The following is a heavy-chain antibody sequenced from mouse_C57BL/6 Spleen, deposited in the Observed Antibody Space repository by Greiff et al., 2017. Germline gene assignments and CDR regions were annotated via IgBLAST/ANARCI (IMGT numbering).Heavy chain of an antibody. CDR1: GYSITSGYY. J-gene: IGHJ4*01. V-gene: IGHV3-6*01. Sequence: EVKLMESGPGLVKPSQSLSLTCSVTGYSITSGYYWNWIRQFPGNKLEWMGYISYDGSNNYNPSLKNRISITRDTSKNQFFLKLNSVTTEDTATYYCASAYDYGRAMDYWGQGTSVTVSS. CDR3: ASAYDYGRAMDY. CDR2: ISYDGSN. D-gene: IGHD2-4*01.